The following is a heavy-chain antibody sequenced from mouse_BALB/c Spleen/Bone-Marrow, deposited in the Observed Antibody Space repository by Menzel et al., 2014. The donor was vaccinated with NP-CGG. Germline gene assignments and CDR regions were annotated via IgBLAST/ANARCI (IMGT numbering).Heavy chain of an antibody. Sequence: QVQLKHSGPGLVAPSQSLSITCTVSGFSLTSYGVHWVRQPPGKGLEWLGVIWAGGSTNYNSALMSRLSISKDNSKSQVFLKMNSLQTDDTAMYYCAREGGYYYGSRVAWFAYWGQGTLVTVSA. CDR3: AREGGYYYGSRVAWFAY. D-gene: IGHD1-1*01. J-gene: IGHJ3*01. CDR2: IWAGGST. V-gene: IGHV2-9*02. CDR1: GFSLTSYG.